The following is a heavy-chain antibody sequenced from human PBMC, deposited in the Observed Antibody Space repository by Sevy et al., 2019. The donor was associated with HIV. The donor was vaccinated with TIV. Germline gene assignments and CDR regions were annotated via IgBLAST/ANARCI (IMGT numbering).Heavy chain of an antibody. J-gene: IGHJ4*02. V-gene: IGHV4-34*01. CDR3: ARGGPNQQQLDYFDY. CDR1: GGSLSDHY. CDR2: VSRSGST. D-gene: IGHD6-13*01. Sequence: SETLSLTCAVYGGSLSDHYWSWIRQPPGKGLEWIGEVSRSGSTSYNPSLKTRVTTSVDTSKNQFSLKLSSVTAADTAIYYCARGGPNQQQLDYFDYWGQGTLVTVSS.